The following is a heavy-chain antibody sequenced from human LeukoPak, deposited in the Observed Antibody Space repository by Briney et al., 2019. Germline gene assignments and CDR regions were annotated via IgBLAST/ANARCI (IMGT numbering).Heavy chain of an antibody. V-gene: IGHV3-23*01. CDR3: AKDPTMIVVVIPDY. CDR2: ISGSGGST. CDR1: GFTFSSYA. D-gene: IGHD3-22*01. Sequence: GGSLRLSCAASGFTFSSYAMSWVRQAPGKGLEWVSAISGSGGSTYYADSVKGRFTISRDNSKNTLYLQMNSLRAEDTAVYYCAKDPTMIVVVIPDYWGQGTLVTVSS. J-gene: IGHJ4*02.